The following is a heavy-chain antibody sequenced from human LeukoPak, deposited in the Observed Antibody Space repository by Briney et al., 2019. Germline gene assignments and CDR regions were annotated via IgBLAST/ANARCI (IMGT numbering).Heavy chain of an antibody. V-gene: IGHV3-11*01. CDR1: GFIFSGYY. CDR3: GTHAGRTGSDY. D-gene: IGHD3/OR15-3a*01. Sequence: GGSLSLSCATSGFIFSGYYVSWIRQAPGKGLEWVSYISGSGNDISYADSVKGRFTISRDNAKGSLYLQMNSLRAADTAVYYCGTHAGRTGSDYWGQGTLVTVSS. J-gene: IGHJ4*02. CDR2: ISGSGNDI.